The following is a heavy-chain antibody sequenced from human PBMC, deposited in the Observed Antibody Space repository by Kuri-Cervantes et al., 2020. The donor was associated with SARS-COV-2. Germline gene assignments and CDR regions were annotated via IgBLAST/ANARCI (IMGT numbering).Heavy chain of an antibody. CDR2: INHSGST. D-gene: IGHD4-23*01. Sequence: SETLSLTCTVSGGSISNYYWSWIRQPPGKGLEWIGEINHSGSTNYNPSLKSRVTISVDTSKNQFSLKLSSVTAADTAVYYCARHYMGFTVVTHGYFDYWGQGTLVTVSS. J-gene: IGHJ4*02. CDR3: ARHYMGFTVVTHGYFDY. V-gene: IGHV4-34*01. CDR1: GGSISNYY.